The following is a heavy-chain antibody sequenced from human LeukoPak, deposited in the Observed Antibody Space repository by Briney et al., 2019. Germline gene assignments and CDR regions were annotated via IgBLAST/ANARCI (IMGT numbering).Heavy chain of an antibody. CDR2: INQDGSDK. CDR1: GFTFSSYC. CDR3: ASRVDSSSAIY. D-gene: IGHD6-13*01. J-gene: IGHJ4*02. Sequence: GGSLRLSCAASGFTFSSYCMSWVRRAPGRGLEWVAHINQDGSDKYSVDSVEGRLSISRDTPKNSLYLQLHGLRVEDTAVSYCASRVDSSSAIYWGQGTLVTVSS. V-gene: IGHV3-7*01.